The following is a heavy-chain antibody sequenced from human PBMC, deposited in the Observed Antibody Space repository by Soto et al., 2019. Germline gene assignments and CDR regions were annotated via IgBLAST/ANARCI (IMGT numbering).Heavy chain of an antibody. J-gene: IGHJ4*02. V-gene: IGHV3-48*03. CDR3: ARGGSYFDD. D-gene: IGHD1-26*01. CDR2: ITGSGNTI. Sequence: EVQLVESGGGLVQPGGSLRLSCSASGFTFSSYEMNWVRQAPGKGLEWVSYITGSGNTIYYADSVKCRFTISRDNAKNSMYLQMNSLRAKDTAVYYCARGGSYFDDWGQGTLVTVSS. CDR1: GFTFSSYE.